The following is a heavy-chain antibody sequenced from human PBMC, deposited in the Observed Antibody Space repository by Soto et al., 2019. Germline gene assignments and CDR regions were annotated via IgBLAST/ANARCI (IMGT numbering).Heavy chain of an antibody. V-gene: IGHV1-18*04. D-gene: IGHD6-13*01. CDR2: ISAYNGNT. CDR3: ARGQQQLVLYYFDY. J-gene: IGHJ4*02. Sequence: ASVKVSCKASGYTFTSYGISWVRQAPGQGLEWMGWISAYNGNTNYAQKLQGRVTMTTDTSTSTAYMELRSLRSDDAAVYYCARGQQQLVLYYFDYWGQGTLVTVSS. CDR1: GYTFTSYG.